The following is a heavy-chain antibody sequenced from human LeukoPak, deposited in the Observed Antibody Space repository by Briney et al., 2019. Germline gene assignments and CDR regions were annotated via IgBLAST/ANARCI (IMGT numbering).Heavy chain of an antibody. V-gene: IGHV1-69*06. CDR1: GGTFSSYA. J-gene: IGHJ5*02. D-gene: IGHD6-19*01. CDR3: ATRLAVAGTRWFDP. Sequence: SVKVSCKASGGTFSSYAISWVRQAPGQGLEWMGGIIPIFGTANYAQKFQGRVTITADKSTSTAYMELSSLRSEDTAVYYCATRLAVAGTRWFDPWGQGTLVTVSS. CDR2: IIPIFGTA.